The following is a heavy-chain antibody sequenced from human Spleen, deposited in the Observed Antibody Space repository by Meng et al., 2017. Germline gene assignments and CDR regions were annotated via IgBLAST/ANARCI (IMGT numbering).Heavy chain of an antibody. CDR2: IYYSGST. Sequence: SETLSLTCVVSGGSFSDYYWSWIRQPPGKGLEWIGYIYYSGSTNYNPSLKSRVTISVDTSKNQFSLKLSSVTAADTAVYYCVGYSSGWYEAFDIWGQETMVTVSS. D-gene: IGHD6-19*01. J-gene: IGHJ3*02. CDR1: GGSFSDYY. V-gene: IGHV4-59*01. CDR3: VGYSSGWYEAFDI.